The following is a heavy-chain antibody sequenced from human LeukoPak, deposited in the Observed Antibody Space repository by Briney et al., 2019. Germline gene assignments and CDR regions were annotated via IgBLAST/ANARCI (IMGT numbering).Heavy chain of an antibody. Sequence: GASVKVSCKASGYTFITSGISWVRQAPGQGLEWMGWISAYNGRTNYAQKVQGRVTMTTDTSTKTAYMELRSLGSDDTAVYYCAGVAGFYWNSDSFDYSGQGNQVTVSS. J-gene: IGHJ4*02. V-gene: IGHV1-18*01. CDR2: ISAYNGRT. D-gene: IGHD1-7*01. CDR3: AGVAGFYWNSDSFDY. CDR1: GYTFITSG.